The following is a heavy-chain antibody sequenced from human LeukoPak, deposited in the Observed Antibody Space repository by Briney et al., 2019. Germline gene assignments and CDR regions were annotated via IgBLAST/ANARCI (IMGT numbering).Heavy chain of an antibody. J-gene: IGHJ4*02. CDR2: FDPEDGET. V-gene: IGHV1-24*01. CDR1: GCTLTELP. Sequence: ASVKVSCKVSGCTLTELPMHWVRQAPGKGLEWMGGFDPEDGETIYAQKFQGRVTITRDTSASTAYMELSSLRSEDTAVYYCARSSSGYSPTDYWGQGTLVTVSS. D-gene: IGHD3-22*01. CDR3: ARSSSGYSPTDY.